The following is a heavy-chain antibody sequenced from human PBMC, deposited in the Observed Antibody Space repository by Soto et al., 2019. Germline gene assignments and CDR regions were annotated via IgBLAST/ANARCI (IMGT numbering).Heavy chain of an antibody. V-gene: IGHV4-4*02. CDR2: IYHSGST. J-gene: IGHJ6*03. Sequence: QVQLQESGPRLVKPSGTLSLTCAVSSGSISSSNWWSWVRQPPGKGLEWIGEIYHSGSTNYNPSLKSRVTISVDKSKNQFSLKLSSVTAADTAVYYCATTVKYCSGGNCYPYYYYDMDVWGKGTTVTVSS. CDR1: SGSISSSNW. CDR3: ATTVKYCSGGNCYPYYYYDMDV. D-gene: IGHD2-15*01.